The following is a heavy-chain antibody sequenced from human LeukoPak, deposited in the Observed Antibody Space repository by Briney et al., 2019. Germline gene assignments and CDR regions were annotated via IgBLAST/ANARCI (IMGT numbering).Heavy chain of an antibody. V-gene: IGHV3-48*02. Sequence: PGGSLRLSCAASGFSFSSYTMNWARQAPGKGLEWLSFISGRGNTIYYADSVKGRFTISRDNAKDSLFPQMNSLRDEDTAVYYCARDAYYSDASGYYQDYWGQGTLVTVSS. CDR1: GFSFSSYT. D-gene: IGHD3-22*01. J-gene: IGHJ4*02. CDR3: ARDAYYSDASGYYQDY. CDR2: ISGRGNTI.